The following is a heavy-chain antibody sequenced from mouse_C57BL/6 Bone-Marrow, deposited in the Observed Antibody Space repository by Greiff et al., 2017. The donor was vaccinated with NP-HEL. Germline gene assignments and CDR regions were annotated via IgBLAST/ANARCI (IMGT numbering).Heavy chain of an antibody. V-gene: IGHV1-7*01. CDR3: ARLGIKCYGAFWYFDV. Sequence: QVQLKQSGAELAKPGASVKLSCKASGYTFTSYWMHWVKQRPGQGLEWIGYINPSSGYTKYNQKFKDKATLTADKSSSTAYMQLSSLTYEDSAVYYCARLGIKCYGAFWYFDVWGSGTAVTVSS. CDR2: INPSSGYT. J-gene: IGHJ1*01. CDR1: GYTFTSYW. D-gene: IGHD1-1*01.